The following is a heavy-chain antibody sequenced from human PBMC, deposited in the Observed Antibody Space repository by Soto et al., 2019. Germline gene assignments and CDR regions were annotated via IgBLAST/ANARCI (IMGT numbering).Heavy chain of an antibody. CDR2: IIPIFGTA. Sequence: VKVSCKASGGTFSSYAISWVRQAPGQGLEWMGGIIPIFGTANYAQKFQGRVTITADESTSPAYMELSSLRSEDTAVYYCARTHTYYYDSSGWSLFDYWGQGTLVTVSS. CDR3: ARTHTYYYDSSGWSLFDY. D-gene: IGHD3-22*01. CDR1: GGTFSSYA. J-gene: IGHJ4*02. V-gene: IGHV1-69*13.